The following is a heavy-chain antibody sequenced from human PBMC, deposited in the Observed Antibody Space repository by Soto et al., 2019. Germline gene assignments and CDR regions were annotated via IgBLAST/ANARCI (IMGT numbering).Heavy chain of an antibody. CDR3: VARSSGYPY. CDR1: GFTLSSDA. D-gene: IGHD3-22*01. V-gene: IGHV3-23*01. J-gene: IGHJ4*02. Sequence: EVQLLESGGGLVQPGGSLRLSCAASGFTLSSDAMSWVRQAPGKGLEWVSLISSSGGGTYYADSVNGRFTISRDSSRNMLYLQMNSLRPEDTATYYCVARSSGYPYWGQGTLVTVSS. CDR2: ISSSGGGT.